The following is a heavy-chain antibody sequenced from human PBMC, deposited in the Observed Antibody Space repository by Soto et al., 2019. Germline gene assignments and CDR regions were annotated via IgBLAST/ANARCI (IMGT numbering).Heavy chain of an antibody. D-gene: IGHD2-2*01. Sequence: QVQVVESGGGVVQPGTSLRLSCAASGFTFSVSAIHWVRQAPGKGLEWVAVISSDGSHQYYADSVRGRFTISRDNPKITLYLQMNSLRAEDTAVYYCARPYCRSTRCYLYYYGMGVWGPGTTVTVSS. J-gene: IGHJ6*02. CDR1: GFTFSVSA. CDR3: ARPYCRSTRCYLYYYGMGV. V-gene: IGHV3-30-3*01. CDR2: ISSDGSHQ.